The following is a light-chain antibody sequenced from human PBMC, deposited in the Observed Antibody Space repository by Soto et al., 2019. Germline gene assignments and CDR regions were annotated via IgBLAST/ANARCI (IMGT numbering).Light chain of an antibody. J-gene: IGLJ3*02. V-gene: IGLV2-14*01. CDR3: SLYTSSSTWV. CDR2: DVS. CDR1: SSDVGGYNY. Sequence: QSVLTQAASVSGSPGQSITISCTGTSSDVGGYNYVSWYQQHPGKAPKLMIYDVSNRPSGVSNRFSGSKSGNTASLTISGLQAEDEADYYCSLYTSSSTWVFGGGTKLTVL.